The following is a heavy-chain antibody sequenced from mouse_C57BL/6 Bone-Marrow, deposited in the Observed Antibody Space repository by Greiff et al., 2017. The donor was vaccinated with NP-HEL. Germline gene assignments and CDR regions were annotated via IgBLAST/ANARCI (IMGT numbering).Heavy chain of an antibody. D-gene: IGHD4-1*01. J-gene: IGHJ2*01. CDR1: GYTFTSYW. V-gene: IGHV1-69*01. Sequence: VQLQQPGAELVMPGASVKLSCKASGYTFTSYWMHWVKQRPGQGLEWIGEIDPSDSYTNYNQKFKGKSTLTVDKSSSTAYMQLSSLTSEDSAVYYCARENWDYFDDWGQGTTLTVSS. CDR3: ARENWDYFDD. CDR2: IDPSDSYT.